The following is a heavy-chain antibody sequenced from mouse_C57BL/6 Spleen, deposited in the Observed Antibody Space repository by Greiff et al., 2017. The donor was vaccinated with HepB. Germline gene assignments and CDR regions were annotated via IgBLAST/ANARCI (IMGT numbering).Heavy chain of an antibody. V-gene: IGHV1-81*01. Sequence: VQLQQSGAELARPGASVKLSCKASGYTFTSYGISWVKQRTGQGLEWIGEIYPRSGNTYYNEKFKGKARLTADKTSSTAYMELRSLTSEDSAFHFCARRGDCSSYWYFDVWGTGTTVTVSS. CDR2: IYPRSGNT. CDR3: ARRGDCSSYWYFDV. CDR1: GYTFTSYG. J-gene: IGHJ1*03. D-gene: IGHD1-1*01.